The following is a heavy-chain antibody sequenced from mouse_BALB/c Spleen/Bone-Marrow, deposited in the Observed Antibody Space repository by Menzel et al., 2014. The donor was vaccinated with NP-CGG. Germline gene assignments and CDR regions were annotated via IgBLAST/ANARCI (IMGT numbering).Heavy chain of an antibody. V-gene: IGHV1S81*02. CDR3: TRSTMITHFDY. Sequence: VQLQESGAELVKPGASVKLSCKASGYTFTSYYMYWVKQRPGQGLEWIGEINPSNGGTNFNDKFKSKATLTVDKSSSTAYMQLSSLTSEDSAVYYCTRSTMITHFDYWGQGTTLTVSS. CDR1: GYTFTSYY. J-gene: IGHJ2*01. D-gene: IGHD2-4*01. CDR2: INPSNGGT.